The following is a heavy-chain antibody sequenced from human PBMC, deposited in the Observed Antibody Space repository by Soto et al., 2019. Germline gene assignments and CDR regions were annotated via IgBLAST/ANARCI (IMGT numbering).Heavy chain of an antibody. CDR3: ARCLAVAGPFDY. V-gene: IGHV4-31*03. Sequence: TSETLSLTCTVSGGSISSGAHYWSWIRQHPGKGLEWIGYVYYSGSTNYNPSLKSRVTISVDKSKNQFSLKLSSVTAADTAVYYCARCLAVAGPFDYWGQGTLVTVSS. J-gene: IGHJ4*02. CDR2: VYYSGST. D-gene: IGHD6-19*01. CDR1: GGSISSGAHY.